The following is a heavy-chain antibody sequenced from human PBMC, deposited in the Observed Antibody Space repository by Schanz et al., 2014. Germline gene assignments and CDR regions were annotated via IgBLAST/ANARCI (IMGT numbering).Heavy chain of an antibody. CDR3: AREWSSFDY. V-gene: IGHV4-59*01. Sequence: QVQLQESGPGLVKPSETLSLTCTVSGGSISSFKWSWIRQPPGKGLEYIGYIYSSGSTNYNPSLESRVTMSVDTSKNQFSLKLSSVTAADTVVYYCAREWSSFDYWGQGTLVTVSS. D-gene: IGHD2-8*01. CDR2: IYSSGST. J-gene: IGHJ4*02. CDR1: GGSISSFK.